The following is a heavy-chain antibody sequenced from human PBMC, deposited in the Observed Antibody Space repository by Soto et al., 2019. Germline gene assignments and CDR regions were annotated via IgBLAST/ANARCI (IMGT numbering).Heavy chain of an antibody. J-gene: IGHJ3*01. CDR3: AKAQVIAASQGIA. CDR2: ISSDGSDK. V-gene: IGHV3-30*18. Sequence: QVQLVESGGGVVQPGRPLRLSCAASGFTFHNYGIHWVRQAPGKGLEWVAVISSDGSDKYYADFVKGRLTISRDNSKNTGYLQMNSLRDDDTAVYNCAKAQVIAASQGIAWGKGKIVTFSS. D-gene: IGHD6-13*01. CDR1: GFTFHNYG.